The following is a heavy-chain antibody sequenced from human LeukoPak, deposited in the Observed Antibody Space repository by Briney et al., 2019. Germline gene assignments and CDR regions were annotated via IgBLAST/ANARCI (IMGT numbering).Heavy chain of an antibody. J-gene: IGHJ5*02. CDR2: IYYSRSS. CDR1: GGSISSNNYY. CDR3: ARHEYSGYVES. D-gene: IGHD5-12*01. Sequence: SETLSLTCTVSGGSISSNNYYWGWIRQPPGKGLEWIGNIYYSRSSYYNPSLKSRVTISVDTSKNQFSLKLSSVTAADTAVYYCARHEYSGYVESWGQGTLVTVSS. V-gene: IGHV4-39*01.